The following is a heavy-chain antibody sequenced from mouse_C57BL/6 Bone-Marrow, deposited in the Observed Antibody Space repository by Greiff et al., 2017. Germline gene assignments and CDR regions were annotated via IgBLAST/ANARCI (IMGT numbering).Heavy chain of an antibody. V-gene: IGHV14-2*01. D-gene: IGHD1-1*01. J-gene: IGHJ2*01. CDR1: GFNIQDYY. CDR3: ARGITTVVASFDY. Sequence: VQLQQSGAELVKPGASVKLSCTASGFNIQDYYMHWVKQRTEQGLEWIGRIDPEDGETKYAPKFQGKATITADPSSNTAYLQLRSLTSEDTAVYYCARGITTVVASFDYWGQGTTLTVSS. CDR2: IDPEDGET.